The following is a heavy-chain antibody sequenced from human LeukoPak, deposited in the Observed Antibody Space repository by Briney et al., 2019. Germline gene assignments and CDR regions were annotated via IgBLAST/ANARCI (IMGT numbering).Heavy chain of an antibody. Sequence: SEALSLTCTVSGGSISSNSYSWGWIRQSPGRGLEWIGSMYYSGGTYYNPSLQSRVTISVDTSKNQFSLRLSSVTAADTAVYYCARHVRDTSGYYYRPYVDYWGQGTLVTVSS. V-gene: IGHV4-39*01. CDR3: ARHVRDTSGYYYRPYVDY. J-gene: IGHJ4*02. D-gene: IGHD3-22*01. CDR2: MYYSGGT. CDR1: GGSISSNSYS.